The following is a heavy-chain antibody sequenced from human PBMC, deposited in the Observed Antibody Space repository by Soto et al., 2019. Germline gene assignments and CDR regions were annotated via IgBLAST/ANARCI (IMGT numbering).Heavy chain of an antibody. D-gene: IGHD6-13*01. CDR1: GFTFSIYN. Sequence: EVQLVESGGGLVQPGGSLRLSCAASGFTFSIYNMNWVRQAPGKGLEWVSYISSSSSIIYYADSVKGRFTISRDDAKNSMYVQMTSLRAEDTAVYFCARDPEASWSTRYAEYWGPGNLVTVSS. CDR2: ISSSSSII. CDR3: ARDPEASWSTRYAEY. J-gene: IGHJ4*02. V-gene: IGHV3-48*01.